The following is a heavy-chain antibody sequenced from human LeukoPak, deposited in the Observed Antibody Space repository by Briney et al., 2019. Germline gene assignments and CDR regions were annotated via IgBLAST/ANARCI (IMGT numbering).Heavy chain of an antibody. V-gene: IGHV1-46*01. D-gene: IGHD6-19*01. J-gene: IGHJ4*02. CDR2: INPSGGAT. Sequence: ASVKVSCKASGYTFTSYYMHWVRQAPGQGLEWMGVINPSGGATSYAQKFQGRVTMTRDTSTSTVHMELSSLSCDDTAVYYCARDRAVAGFRFDYWGQGTLVTVSS. CDR3: ARDRAVAGFRFDY. CDR1: GYTFTSYY.